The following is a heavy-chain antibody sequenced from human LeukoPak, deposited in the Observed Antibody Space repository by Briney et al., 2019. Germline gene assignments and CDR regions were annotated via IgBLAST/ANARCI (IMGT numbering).Heavy chain of an antibody. Sequence: TSETLSLTCTVSGGSISSSSYYWGWIRQPPGKGLEWIGSIYYSGSTYYNPSLKSRVTISVDTSKNQFSLKLSSVTAADTAVYYCARRSVDLLYDRDYWGQGTLVTVSS. V-gene: IGHV4-39*01. J-gene: IGHJ4*02. CDR1: GGSISSSSYY. CDR3: ARRSVDLLYDRDY. D-gene: IGHD3-22*01. CDR2: IYYSGST.